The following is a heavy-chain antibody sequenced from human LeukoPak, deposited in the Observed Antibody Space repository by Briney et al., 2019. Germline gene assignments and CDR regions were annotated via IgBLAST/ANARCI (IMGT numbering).Heavy chain of an antibody. V-gene: IGHV3-23*01. CDR1: GFTFNTYT. J-gene: IGHJ4*02. Sequence: GESLRLSCAASGFTFNTYTMYWVRQAPGKGLEWVSGISNSGGSTYYADSVKGRFTISRDSSKNTLFLQMNRLRPEDAAVYYCAKAPVTTCRGAFCYPFDYWGLGTLVTVSS. D-gene: IGHD2-15*01. CDR3: AKAPVTTCRGAFCYPFDY. CDR2: ISNSGGST.